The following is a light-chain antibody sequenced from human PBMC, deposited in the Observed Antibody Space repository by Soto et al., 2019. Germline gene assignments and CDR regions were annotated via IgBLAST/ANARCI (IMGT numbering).Light chain of an antibody. CDR3: QQYETFSGT. Sequence: DIQMTQSPSTLSASVGDTVTVTCRASQSVSGWLAWYQQKPGEAPKLLIYDASALPRGVPSRFSGSGSGTKFPLPLASLQPDDFSTYYCQQYETFSGTFGPGTKVEI. J-gene: IGKJ1*01. CDR1: QSVSGW. V-gene: IGKV1-5*01. CDR2: DAS.